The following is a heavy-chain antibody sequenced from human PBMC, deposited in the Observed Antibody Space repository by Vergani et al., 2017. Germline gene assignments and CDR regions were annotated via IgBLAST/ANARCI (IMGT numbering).Heavy chain of an antibody. CDR1: EFTFSNYA. D-gene: IGHD3-9*01. Sequence: EVQLLESGGGLVQPGGSLRLTCAASEFTFSNYAMNWVRQAPGKGLEWVSGISGSGVSAYYTDSVKGRFTISRDNSKNMLYLQMNSLRGEDTAVYYCAKDLGDISIGYYPDSWGQGTLVTVSS. CDR2: ISGSGVSA. J-gene: IGHJ4*02. V-gene: IGHV3-23*01. CDR3: AKDLGDISIGYYPDS.